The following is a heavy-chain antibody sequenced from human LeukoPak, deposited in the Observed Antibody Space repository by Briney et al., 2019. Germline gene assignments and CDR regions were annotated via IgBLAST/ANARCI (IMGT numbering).Heavy chain of an antibody. CDR3: ARDQEGFDY. CDR2: IIPIFGTA. Sequence: ASVKASCKASGGTFSSYAISWERQAPGQGLEWMGGIIPIFGTANYAQKFQGRVTVTRDTSTSTVHMELSGLRSEDTAVYYCARDQEGFDYWGQGTLVTVSS. V-gene: IGHV1-69*05. J-gene: IGHJ4*02. CDR1: GGTFSSYA.